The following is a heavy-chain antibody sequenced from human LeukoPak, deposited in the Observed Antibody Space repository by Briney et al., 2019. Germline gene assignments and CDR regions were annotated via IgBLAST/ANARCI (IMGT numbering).Heavy chain of an antibody. CDR2: IWYDGSNK. D-gene: IGHD6-13*01. V-gene: IGHV3-33*01. CDR1: GFTFSSYG. Sequence: GGSLRLSCAASGFTFSSYGMHWARQAPGKGLEWVAVIWYDGSNKYYADSVKGRFTISRDNSKNTLYLQMNSLRAEDTAVYYCARESTIIAAPDYWGQGTLVTVSS. J-gene: IGHJ4*02. CDR3: ARESTIIAAPDY.